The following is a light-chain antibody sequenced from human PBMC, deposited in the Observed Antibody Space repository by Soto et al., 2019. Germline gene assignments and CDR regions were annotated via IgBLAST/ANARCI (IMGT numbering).Light chain of an antibody. Sequence: QSVLTQPTSVSGSPGRSITISCTGNHNDIGTYDYVSWYQQHPGRAPRLLIYGVTTRPSGISDRFSASKSGLTASLTISGLQPEDEADYYCSSFTSNRIYVFGPGTKVTVL. CDR3: SSFTSNRIYV. CDR2: GVT. J-gene: IGLJ1*01. V-gene: IGLV2-14*03. CDR1: HNDIGTYDY.